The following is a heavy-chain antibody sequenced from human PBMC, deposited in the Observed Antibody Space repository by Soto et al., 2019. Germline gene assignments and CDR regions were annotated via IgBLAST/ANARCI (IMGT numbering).Heavy chain of an antibody. J-gene: IGHJ4*02. CDR1: GGTFSRYA. D-gene: IGHD3-22*01. CDR2: IIPLFGKA. V-gene: IGHV1-69*13. Sequence: SVKVSCKASGGTFSRYAISWVRQAPGQGLEWMGGIIPLFGKASYAQKFQGRVTFSADESSSAGYMELRSLRSEDTAVYYCARDGTLYDSSGYYYVYWGQGTLVTVSS. CDR3: ARDGTLYDSSGYYYVY.